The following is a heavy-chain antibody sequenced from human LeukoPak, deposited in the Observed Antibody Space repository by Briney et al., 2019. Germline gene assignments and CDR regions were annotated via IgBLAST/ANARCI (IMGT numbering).Heavy chain of an antibody. V-gene: IGHV3-48*04. J-gene: IGHJ3*02. CDR1: GFTVSSNY. D-gene: IGHD5-24*01. Sequence: QPGGSLRLSCAASGFTVSSNYMSWVRQAPGKGLEWVSGISWSSGNIGYADSVKGRFTISRDNAKNSLYLQMNSLRREDTAVYYCARDSKRWLQKGSDAFDIWGHGTMVTVSS. CDR2: ISWSSGNI. CDR3: ARDSKRWLQKGSDAFDI.